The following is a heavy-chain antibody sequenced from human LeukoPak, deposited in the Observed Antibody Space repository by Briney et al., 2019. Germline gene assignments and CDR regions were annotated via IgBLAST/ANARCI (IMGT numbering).Heavy chain of an antibody. D-gene: IGHD3-22*01. J-gene: IGHJ5*02. CDR2: TYPGDSDT. CDR1: GYSFTSYW. Sequence: GESLKISCKVSGYSFTSYWIGWVRQLPGKGLEWMGITYPGDSDTRYSPSFQGQVTISADKSSSTAYLQWSSLKASDTAMYYCARLTSRYYYDSSGYYNWFDPWGQGTLVTVSS. CDR3: ARLTSRYYYDSSGYYNWFDP. V-gene: IGHV5-51*01.